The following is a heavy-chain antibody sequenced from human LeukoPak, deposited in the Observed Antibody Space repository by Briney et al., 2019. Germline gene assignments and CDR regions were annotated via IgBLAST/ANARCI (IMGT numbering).Heavy chain of an antibody. J-gene: IGHJ6*02. CDR1: GYTFTGYY. D-gene: IGHD1-26*01. Sequence: ASVKVSCMASGYTFTGYYIHWVRPAPGQGVEWMGGSNPNGGGTSYAQKFQARVTMTRDTSINTAYMELSRQLSDDTAVFYCAREASGGHGTDVWGQGTTITVSS. V-gene: IGHV1-2*02. CDR3: AREASGGHGTDV. CDR2: SNPNGGGT.